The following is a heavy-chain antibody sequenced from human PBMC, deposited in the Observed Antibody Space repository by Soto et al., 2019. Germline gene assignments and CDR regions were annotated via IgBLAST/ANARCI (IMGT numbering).Heavy chain of an antibody. J-gene: IGHJ5*02. V-gene: IGHV4-31*03. CDR3: ARVGAINWFAP. CDR2: IYYSGST. CDR1: GGSISSGGYY. Sequence: QVQLQESGPGLVKPSQTLSLTCTVSGGSISSGGYYWSWIRQHPGKGLEWIGYIYYSGSTYYNPCLKSSRCLSVGTSKKQVARELSTVPAADAAVYYCARVGAINWFAPGGQETLVTVPS. D-gene: IGHD3-16*01.